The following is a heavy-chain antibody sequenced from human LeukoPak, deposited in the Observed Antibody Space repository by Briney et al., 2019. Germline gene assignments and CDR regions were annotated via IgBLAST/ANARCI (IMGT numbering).Heavy chain of an antibody. Sequence: GASVKVSCKASGYTFASYYMHWVRQAPGRGLEWMGIINPSGGSTSYAQKFQGRVTMTRDTSTSTVYMELSSLRSEDTAVYYCARDGGITMVRGVEVDYWGQGTLVTVSS. CDR3: ARDGGITMVRGVEVDY. CDR1: GYTFASYY. V-gene: IGHV1-46*01. J-gene: IGHJ4*02. CDR2: INPSGGST. D-gene: IGHD3-10*01.